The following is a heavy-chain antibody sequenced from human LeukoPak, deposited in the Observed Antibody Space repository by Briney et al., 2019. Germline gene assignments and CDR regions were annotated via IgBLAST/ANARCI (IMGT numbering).Heavy chain of an antibody. D-gene: IGHD6-19*01. Sequence: ASVTVSCKASGYTFTGYYMHWVRLAPGQGLEWMGWINPNNGGTHYAQKFQGRVTMTRDTSITTSYMELSRLTPGDTAVYYCARDGSGWYPTSFHNWGRGTLVTVSS. CDR1: GYTFTGYY. V-gene: IGHV1-2*02. CDR2: INPNNGGT. J-gene: IGHJ4*02. CDR3: ARDGSGWYPTSFHN.